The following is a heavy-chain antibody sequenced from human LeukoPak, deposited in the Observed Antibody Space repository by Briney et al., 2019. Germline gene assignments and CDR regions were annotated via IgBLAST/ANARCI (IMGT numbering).Heavy chain of an antibody. V-gene: IGHV4-39*07. CDR1: GGSISSSSYY. CDR2: IYYSGST. CDR3: AREGGFYRPLDY. J-gene: IGHJ4*02. Sequence: SETLSLTCTVSGGSISSSSYYWGWIRQPPGKGLEWIGSIYYSGSTYYNPSLKSRVTISVDTSKNQFSLKLTSVTAADTAVYYCAREGGFYRPLDYSGQGTLVTVSS. D-gene: IGHD3-3*01.